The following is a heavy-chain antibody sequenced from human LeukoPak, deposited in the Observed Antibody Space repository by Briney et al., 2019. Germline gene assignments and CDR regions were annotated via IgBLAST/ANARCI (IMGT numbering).Heavy chain of an antibody. V-gene: IGHV4-38-2*01. D-gene: IGHD2-8*01. J-gene: IGHJ4*02. CDR2: IYHSGST. Sequence: SETLSLTCAVSGYSISSGYYWGWIRQPPGKGLEWIGSIYHSGSTYYNPSLKSRVTISVDTSKNQFTLKLSSVTAADTAVYYCARVWNYWGQGTLATVSS. CDR1: GYSISSGYY. CDR3: ARVWNY.